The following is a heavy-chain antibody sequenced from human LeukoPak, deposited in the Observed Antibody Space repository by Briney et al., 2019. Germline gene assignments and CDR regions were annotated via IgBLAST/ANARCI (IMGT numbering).Heavy chain of an antibody. CDR3: ARQGAYYYGSGSNWYFDL. CDR2: ISYTGST. V-gene: IGHV4-39*01. Sequence: SQTLSLTCTVSGGSISSSSDYWGWIRQPPGKGLEWIGSISYTGSTYYNPSLESRVTISVDASKNRFSLKLPSVTAADTAVYYCARQGAYYYGSGSNWYFDLWGRGTLVTVSS. J-gene: IGHJ2*01. CDR1: GGSISSSSDY. D-gene: IGHD3-10*01.